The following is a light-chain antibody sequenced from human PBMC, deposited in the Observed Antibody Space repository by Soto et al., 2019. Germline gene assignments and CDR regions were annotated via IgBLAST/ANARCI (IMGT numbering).Light chain of an antibody. CDR3: QKYYSAVFT. Sequence: DIQLTQSPSSLYASVGDRATITCRASQDIINYLAWYQQRQGQVPKLLIYHASTLQSGVPSRFSGSGSGTDFTLTISRLQPEDVATYYCQKYYSAVFTFGPGTKVDIK. CDR2: HAS. CDR1: QDIINY. J-gene: IGKJ3*01. V-gene: IGKV1-27*01.